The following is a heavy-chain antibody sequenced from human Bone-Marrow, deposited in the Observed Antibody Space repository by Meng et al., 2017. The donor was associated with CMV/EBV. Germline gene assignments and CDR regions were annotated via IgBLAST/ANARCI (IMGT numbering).Heavy chain of an antibody. CDR2: ISSSSGYI. J-gene: IGHJ5*01. Sequence: GGPLRLSCAASRFTFSGYNMNWVRQAPGKGLEWVSSISSSSGYIYYADSVKGRFTISRDNAKNSLYLQMNSLRVDDTAIYYCVGDGRQFVSGGYWFDAWGRGSLVTVSS. V-gene: IGHV3-21*01. D-gene: IGHD3-10*01. CDR1: RFTFSGYN. CDR3: VGDGRQFVSGGYWFDA.